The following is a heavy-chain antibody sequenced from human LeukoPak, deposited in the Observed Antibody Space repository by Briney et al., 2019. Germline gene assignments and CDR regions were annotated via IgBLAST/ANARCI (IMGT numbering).Heavy chain of an antibody. CDR3: ARGSPTVTSIYKYYYMDV. D-gene: IGHD4-11*01. Sequence: GGSLRLSCAASGFTFSSYAMSWVRQAPGKGLEWVSAISGSGGSTYYADSVKGRFTISRDNARHSLYLQMKGLRAEDTALYYCARGSPTVTSIYKYYYMDVWGKGTTVTVSS. V-gene: IGHV3-23*01. J-gene: IGHJ6*03. CDR1: GFTFSSYA. CDR2: ISGSGGST.